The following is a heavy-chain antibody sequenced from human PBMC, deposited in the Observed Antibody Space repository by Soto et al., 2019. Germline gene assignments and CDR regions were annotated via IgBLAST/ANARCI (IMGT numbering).Heavy chain of an antibody. CDR1: GFTFSNFW. V-gene: IGHV3-74*03. Sequence: ELQLVESGGGLVQPGGSLRLSCAASGFTFSNFWIHWVRQAPGKGLVWVSGISGDGTTATYADSVKGRFTTSRDNAKNTPDLQMNSLRAEDTAVYYCARSLARTYYYYFMDVWGKGTTVTVSS. CDR3: ARSLARTYYYYFMDV. J-gene: IGHJ6*03. CDR2: ISGDGTTA.